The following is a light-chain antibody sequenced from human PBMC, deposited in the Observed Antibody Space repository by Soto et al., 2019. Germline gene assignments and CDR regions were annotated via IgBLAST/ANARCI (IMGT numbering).Light chain of an antibody. CDR1: SSNVGSYKL. CDR2: EVN. V-gene: IGLV2-23*02. CDR3: CSSGGSPTYV. Sequence: QSALTQPASVSGSPGQSITISCTGTSSNVGSYKLVSWYQQHPGKDPKLMIFEVNKRPSGVSNRFSGSKSGNKASLTISGLKVEDEADYYCCSSGGSPTYVFGNGTKVTVL. J-gene: IGLJ1*01.